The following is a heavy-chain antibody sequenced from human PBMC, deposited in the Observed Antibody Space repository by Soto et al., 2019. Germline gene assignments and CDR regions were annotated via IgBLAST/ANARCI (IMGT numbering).Heavy chain of an antibody. CDR3: ARGDYYDSSGYSDY. CDR1: GYTFTGYY. J-gene: IGHJ4*02. V-gene: IGHV1-2*04. CDR2: INPNSGGT. D-gene: IGHD3-22*01. Sequence: ASVKVSCKASGYTFTGYYMHWVRQAPGQGLEWMGWINPNSGGTNYAQKFQGWVTMTRDTSISTAYMELSRLRSDDTAVYYCARGDYYDSSGYSDYWGQGTLVTVSS.